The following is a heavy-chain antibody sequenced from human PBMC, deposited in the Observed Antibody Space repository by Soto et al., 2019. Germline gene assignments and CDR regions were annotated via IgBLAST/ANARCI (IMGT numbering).Heavy chain of an antibody. V-gene: IGHV1-18*01. Sequence: ASVKVSCKASGYTFTSYGISWVRQAPGQGLEWMGWISAYNGNTNYAQKLQGRVTMTTDTSTSTAYMELRSLRSDDTAVYYCARAPGYCSGGSCLIFDYWGQGTLVTVSS. J-gene: IGHJ4*02. CDR1: GYTFTSYG. CDR3: ARAPGYCSGGSCLIFDY. CDR2: ISAYNGNT. D-gene: IGHD2-15*01.